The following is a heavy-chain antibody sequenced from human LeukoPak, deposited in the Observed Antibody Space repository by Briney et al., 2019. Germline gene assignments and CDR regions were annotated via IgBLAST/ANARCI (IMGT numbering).Heavy chain of an antibody. J-gene: IGHJ5*02. V-gene: IGHV1-46*01. CDR2: INPSGGST. D-gene: IGHD2-15*01. CDR1: GYTFTSYY. CDR3: AREDCRGGSCSLIWFDP. Sequence: ASVKVSCKASGYTFTSYYMHWVRQAPGQGLEWIGIINPSGGSTSYAQKFQGRVTMTRDMSTSTVYMELSSLRSEDTAVYYCAREDCRGGSCSLIWFDPWGQGTLVTVS.